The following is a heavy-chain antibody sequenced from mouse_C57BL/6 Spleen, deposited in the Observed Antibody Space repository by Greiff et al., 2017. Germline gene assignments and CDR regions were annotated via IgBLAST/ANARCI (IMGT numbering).Heavy chain of an antibody. D-gene: IGHD2-1*01. CDR3: ARGSYYGNYYAMDY. J-gene: IGHJ4*01. Sequence: VQLQQSGAELARPGASVKMSCKASGYTFTSYTMHWVKQRPGQGLEWIGYINPSSGYTKYNQKFKDKATLTADKSSSTAYMQLSSLTSEDSAVYYSARGSYYGNYYAMDYWGQGTSVTVSS. CDR2: INPSSGYT. V-gene: IGHV1-4*01. CDR1: GYTFTSYT.